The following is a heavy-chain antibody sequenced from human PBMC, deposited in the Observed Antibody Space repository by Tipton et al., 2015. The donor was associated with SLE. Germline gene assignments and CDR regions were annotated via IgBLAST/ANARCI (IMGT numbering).Heavy chain of an antibody. D-gene: IGHD4-23*01. J-gene: IGHJ3*02. CDR2: GRT. CDR1: GGSITRGSYY. V-gene: IGHV4-61*02. CDR3: ARVAVVTPRHAIDI. Sequence: TLSLTCSVSGGSITRGSYYWSWIWQPAGKGLEWIGGRTNYNPSRKSRVTISLDTSKNQFSLKLISVTAADTAVYYCARVAVVTPRHAIDIWGQGTVVTVSS.